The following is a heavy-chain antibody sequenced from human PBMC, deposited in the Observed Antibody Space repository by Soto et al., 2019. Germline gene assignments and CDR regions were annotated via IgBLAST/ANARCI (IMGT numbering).Heavy chain of an antibody. V-gene: IGHV3-64*01. CDR1: GFTFSPYT. J-gene: IGHJ4*02. Sequence: GGSLRLSCAASGFTFSPYTMHWVRQAPGKGLEFVSAITNGDNTYYANSVKGRFTMSRDNSKNMLYLQMDSLRTEDMAVYYCARERGGYYCDYWGQGTLVTVSS. D-gene: IGHD3-16*01. CDR2: ITNGDNT. CDR3: ARERGGYYCDY.